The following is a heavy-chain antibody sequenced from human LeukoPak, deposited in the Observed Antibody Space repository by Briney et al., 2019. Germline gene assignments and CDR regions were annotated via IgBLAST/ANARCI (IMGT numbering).Heavy chain of an antibody. CDR3: ARGGRDGYNLLSRTFQKTPDFDY. V-gene: IGHV3-21*01. CDR1: GFTFSSYS. D-gene: IGHD5-24*01. J-gene: IGHJ4*02. CDR2: ISSSSSYI. Sequence: PGGSLRLSCAASGFTFSSYSMNWVRQAPGKGLEWVSSISSSSSYIYYADSVKGRFTISRDNAKNSLYLQMNSLRAEDTAVYYCARGGRDGYNLLSRTFQKTPDFDYWGQGTLVTVSS.